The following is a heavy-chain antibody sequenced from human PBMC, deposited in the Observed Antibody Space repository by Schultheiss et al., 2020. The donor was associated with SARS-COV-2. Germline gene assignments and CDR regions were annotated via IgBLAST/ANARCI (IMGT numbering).Heavy chain of an antibody. CDR2: IRSKAYGGTT. Sequence: GGSLRLSCTASGFTFGDYAMSWFRQAPGKGLEWVGFIRSKAYGGTTEYAASVKGRFTILRDDSKSIAYLQMNSLKTEDTAVHYCTRASWNYYYYYMDVWGKGTTVTVSS. CDR3: TRASWNYYYYYMDV. J-gene: IGHJ6*03. V-gene: IGHV3-49*03. CDR1: GFTFGDYA. D-gene: IGHD1-1*01.